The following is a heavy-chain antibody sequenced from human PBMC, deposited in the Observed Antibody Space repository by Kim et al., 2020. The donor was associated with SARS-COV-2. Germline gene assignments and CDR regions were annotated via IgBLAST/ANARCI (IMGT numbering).Heavy chain of an antibody. V-gene: IGHV4-59*08. CDR2: IYYSGST. CDR1: GGSISSYY. J-gene: IGHJ5*02. D-gene: IGHD2-2*01. Sequence: SETLSLTCTVSGGSISSYYWSWIRQPPGKGLEWIGYIYYSGSTNYNPSLKSRVTISVDTSKNQFSLKLSSVTAADTAVYYCARFETLIGYCSSTSCYAGWFDPWGQGTLVTVSS. CDR3: ARFETLIGYCSSTSCYAGWFDP.